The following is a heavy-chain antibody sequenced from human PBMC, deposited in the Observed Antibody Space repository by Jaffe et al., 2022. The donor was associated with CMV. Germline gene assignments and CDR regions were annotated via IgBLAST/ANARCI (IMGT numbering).Heavy chain of an antibody. CDR3: ARHYYESRGYIGWGPKRRGPEFNWLDP. V-gene: IGHV1-3*01. D-gene: IGHD3-22*01. CDR2: ISPASGNV. Sequence: QVHLVQSGAEVKKPGASVQISCEASGYSFTDYAIHWLRQAPGQRFEWMGRISPASGNVKYSQKFQDRVTITRDTSASTAYMELSSLRFEDTAVYYCARHYYESRGYIGWGPKRRGPEFNWLDPWGQGTLVTVSS. J-gene: IGHJ5*02. CDR1: GYSFTDYA.